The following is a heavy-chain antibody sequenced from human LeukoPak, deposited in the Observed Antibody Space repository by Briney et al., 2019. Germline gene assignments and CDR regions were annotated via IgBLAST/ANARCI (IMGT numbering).Heavy chain of an antibody. D-gene: IGHD6-19*01. Sequence: GGSLRLSCAASGFTFSSYAMSWVRQAPGKGLEWVSAISGSGGSTYYADSVKGRFTISRDNSKNTLYLQMNSLRAEDTAVYYCTKDQGGGWLYYFDYWGQGTLVTVSS. V-gene: IGHV3-23*01. CDR3: TKDQGGGWLYYFDY. CDR1: GFTFSSYA. J-gene: IGHJ4*02. CDR2: ISGSGGST.